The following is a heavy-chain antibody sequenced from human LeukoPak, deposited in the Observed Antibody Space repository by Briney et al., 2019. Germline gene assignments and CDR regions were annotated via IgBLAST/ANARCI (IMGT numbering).Heavy chain of an antibody. CDR2: IYPGDSDT. Sequence: GESLKISCKASGYTFTNYWIGWVRQMPGKGLEWMGIIYPGDSDTRYSPSFRGQVIISADKSIRTAYLQWTSLKASDTAMYYCARGDVVRGVSWFDSWGQGALVTVSS. CDR1: GYTFTNYW. D-gene: IGHD2-21*02. J-gene: IGHJ5*01. V-gene: IGHV5-51*01. CDR3: ARGDVVRGVSWFDS.